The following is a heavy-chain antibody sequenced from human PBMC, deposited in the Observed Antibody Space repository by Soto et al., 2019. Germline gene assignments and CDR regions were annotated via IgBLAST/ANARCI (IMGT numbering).Heavy chain of an antibody. D-gene: IGHD3-22*01. J-gene: IGHJ4*02. CDR2: IIPIFGTA. CDR1: GGTFSRHA. CDR3: ARGWGYDSNDYYYAY. V-gene: IGHV1-69*01. Sequence: QVQLVQSGAEVRKPGSSVKVSCKASGGTFSRHAISWVRQAPGQGLEWMGGIIPIFGTANHAQKFQGRVTIIADESTSKVYMELSNLRSEDTAMYYCARGWGYDSNDYYYAYWGQGTLVIVSS.